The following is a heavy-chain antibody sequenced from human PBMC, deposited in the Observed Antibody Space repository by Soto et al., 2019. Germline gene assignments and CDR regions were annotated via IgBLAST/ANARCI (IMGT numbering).Heavy chain of an antibody. J-gene: IGHJ4*02. Sequence: SETLSLTCTVSGGSISSGGYYWTWIRQTPGKGLQWIGQINHSGSAYYNPSLKSRVTISVHTSNSQFSLELSSVTAADTAVYYCARGLITGSHYSGGWYYFDSWGQGTQVTVSS. D-gene: IGHD6-19*01. V-gene: IGHV4-39*07. CDR2: INHSGSA. CDR1: GGSISSGGYY. CDR3: ARGLITGSHYSGGWYYFDS.